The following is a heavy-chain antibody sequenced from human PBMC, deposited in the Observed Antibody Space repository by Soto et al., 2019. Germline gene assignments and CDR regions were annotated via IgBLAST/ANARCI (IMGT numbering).Heavy chain of an antibody. CDR3: ARESPFFGVARYSFDY. CDR2: IYYSGST. D-gene: IGHD3-3*01. V-gene: IGHV4-31*03. J-gene: IGHJ4*02. Sequence: QVELQESGPGLVKPSQTLSLTCTVSGGSISSGGYYWSWIRQHPGQGLEWIGYIYYSGSTYYNPSLKSRVTISVDTSMHQFSLKLSSVTAADTAVYYWARESPFFGVARYSFDYWGQGTLVTVSS. CDR1: GGSISSGGYY.